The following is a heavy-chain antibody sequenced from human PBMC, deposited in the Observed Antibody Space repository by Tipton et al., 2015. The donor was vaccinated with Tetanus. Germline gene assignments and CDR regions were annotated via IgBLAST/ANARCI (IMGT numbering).Heavy chain of an antibody. CDR1: GFTFSSYG. V-gene: IGHV3-33*01. Sequence: SGFTFSSYGMHWVRQAPGKGLEWVAVIWYDGSNKYYADSVKGRFTISRDNSKNTLYLQMNSLRAEDTAVYYCASLGGDFDYWGQGTLVTVSS. J-gene: IGHJ4*02. CDR3: ASLGGDFDY. CDR2: IWYDGSNK. D-gene: IGHD3-16*01.